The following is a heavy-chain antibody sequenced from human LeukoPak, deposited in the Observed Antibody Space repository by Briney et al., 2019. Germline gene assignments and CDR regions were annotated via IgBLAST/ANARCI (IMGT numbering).Heavy chain of an antibody. V-gene: IGHV4-59*01. Sequence: PSETLSLTCTVSGGSISSYYWSWIRQPPGKGLEWIGYIYYSGSTNYNPSLKSRVTISVDTSKNQFSLKLSSVTAADTAVYYCAGGKYYYDPTVRRGDYYYYMDVWGKGTTVTISS. D-gene: IGHD3-22*01. CDR2: IYYSGST. CDR1: GGSISSYY. J-gene: IGHJ6*03. CDR3: AGGKYYYDPTVRRGDYYYYMDV.